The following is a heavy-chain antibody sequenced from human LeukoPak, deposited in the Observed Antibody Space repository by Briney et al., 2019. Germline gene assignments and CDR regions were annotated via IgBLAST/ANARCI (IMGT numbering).Heavy chain of an antibody. D-gene: IGHD5/OR15-5a*01. CDR1: GGSISSSSYY. CDR2: MDYSGII. V-gene: IGHV4-39*01. CDR3: ASVYDDRYFDY. J-gene: IGHJ4*02. Sequence: SETLSLTCTVSGGSISSSSYYWGWIRQPPGKGLAWTGRMDYSGIIHYNPSLKSRFTISVDTSKNQFSLKLSSVTAADTAVYYCASVYDDRYFDYWGQGTLVTVSS.